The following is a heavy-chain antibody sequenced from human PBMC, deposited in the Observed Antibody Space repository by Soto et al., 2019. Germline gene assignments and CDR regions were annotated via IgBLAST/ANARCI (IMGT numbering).Heavy chain of an antibody. D-gene: IGHD6-19*01. CDR1: GYTFTSYD. Sequence: ASVKVSCKASGYTFTSYDINWVRQATGQGLEWMGWMNPNSGNTGYAQKFQGRVTMTRNTSISTAYMELSSLRSEDTAVYYCARGRRGYSSGWYSAYFQHWGQGTLVTVSS. CDR2: MNPNSGNT. CDR3: ARGRRGYSSGWYSAYFQH. V-gene: IGHV1-8*01. J-gene: IGHJ1*01.